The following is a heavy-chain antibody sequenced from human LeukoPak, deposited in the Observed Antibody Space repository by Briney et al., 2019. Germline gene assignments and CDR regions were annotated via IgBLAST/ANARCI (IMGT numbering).Heavy chain of an antibody. CDR3: ARGLLFGATVVGILDY. Sequence: GASVKVSCKASGCTFSSYTISGVRQAPGQGLEWMGRIIPILGIANYAHKFQGRVTNTADKPTSTAYMELSSLTSEDTAVYYCARGLLFGATVVGILDYWGQGTLVTVSS. V-gene: IGHV1-69*02. D-gene: IGHD2-2*01. CDR2: IIPILGIA. CDR1: GCTFSSYT. J-gene: IGHJ4*02.